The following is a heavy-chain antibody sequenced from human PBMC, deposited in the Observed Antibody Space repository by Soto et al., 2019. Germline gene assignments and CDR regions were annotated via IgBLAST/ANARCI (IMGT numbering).Heavy chain of an antibody. V-gene: IGHV3-30-3*01. CDR1: GLTFSSYA. CDR2: ISYDGTNK. Sequence: QVQLVESGGGVVQPGRSLRLSCAVSGLTFSSYAMHWVRQAPGKGLDWVAVISYDGTNKFCADSVKGRFTMSRDNSKNTLYRQMVRLRPDDTALYYWARDRMAAGGNIDYWGQGTPVTVSS. CDR3: ARDRMAAGGNIDY. J-gene: IGHJ4*02. D-gene: IGHD6-13*01.